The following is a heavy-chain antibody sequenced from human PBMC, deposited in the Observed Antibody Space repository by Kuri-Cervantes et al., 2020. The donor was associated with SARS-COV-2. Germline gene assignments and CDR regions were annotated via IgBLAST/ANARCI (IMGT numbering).Heavy chain of an antibody. J-gene: IGHJ3*02. Sequence: GGSLRLSCAASGFTFSSYSMNWVRQAPGKGLEWVSSISSSSSYIYYADSVKGRFTISRDNSKNTLYLQMNSLRAEDTAVYYCAKLGYSSTDAFGIWGQGKMVTVSS. CDR2: ISSSSSYI. CDR3: AKLGYSSTDAFGI. CDR1: GFTFSSYS. V-gene: IGHV3-21*01. D-gene: IGHD4-11*01.